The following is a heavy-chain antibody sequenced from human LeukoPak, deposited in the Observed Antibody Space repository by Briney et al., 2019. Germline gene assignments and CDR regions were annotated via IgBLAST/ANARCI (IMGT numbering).Heavy chain of an antibody. CDR2: ISYDGSNK. D-gene: IGHD3-10*01. CDR1: GFTFSSYG. J-gene: IGHJ5*02. Sequence: QPGGSLRLSCAASGFTFSSYGMHWVRQAPGKGLEWVAVISYDGSNKYYADSVKGRFTISRDNSKNTLYLQMNSLRAEDTAVYYCAKDIRGRVDPWGQGTLVTVSS. V-gene: IGHV3-30*18. CDR3: AKDIRGRVDP.